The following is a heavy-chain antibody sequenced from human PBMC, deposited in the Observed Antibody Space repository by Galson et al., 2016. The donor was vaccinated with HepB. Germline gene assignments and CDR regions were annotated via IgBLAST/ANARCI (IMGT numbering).Heavy chain of an antibody. D-gene: IGHD2-21*02. CDR3: AKGACSLHETIQH. CDR2: ISCSGGTT. CDR1: ACTFSIYA. J-gene: IGHJ1*01. Sequence: ALRPSSSASACTFSIYAMNWVPQPPGKGLEWVSRISCSGGTTSYAYSLKRRFTISRDNSKRTLYLPMNILIDEATAVDYCAKGACSLHETIQHWGQGTLVTVSS. V-gene: IGHV3-23*01.